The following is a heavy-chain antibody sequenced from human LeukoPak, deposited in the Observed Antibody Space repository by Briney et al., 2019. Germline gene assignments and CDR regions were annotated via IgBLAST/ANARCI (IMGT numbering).Heavy chain of an antibody. V-gene: IGHV3-23*01. CDR1: GFTFSSYA. J-gene: IGHJ4*02. D-gene: IGHD5-18*01. Sequence: GGSLRLSCAASGFTFSSYAMNWVRQAPGKGLEWVSTISGSGGSTYYADSVEGRFTISRDNSKNTLYLQMNSLRAEDTAVYYCANGGYTYTYLLRHWGRGTLITVSS. CDR2: ISGSGGST. CDR3: ANGGYTYTYLLRH.